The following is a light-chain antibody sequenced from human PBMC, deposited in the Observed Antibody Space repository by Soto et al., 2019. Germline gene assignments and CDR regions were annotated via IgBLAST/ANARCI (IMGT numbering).Light chain of an antibody. CDR3: QTWATGIQI. CDR1: SGHSRYA. Sequence: QSVLTQSPSASASLGASVKLTCTLSSGHSRYAIAWHQQQPEKGPRYLMKLNSDGSHSKGDGIPDRFSGSSSGAERYLTISSLQSEDEADYYCQTWATGIQIFGGGTKLTVL. CDR2: LNSDGSH. J-gene: IGLJ2*01. V-gene: IGLV4-69*01.